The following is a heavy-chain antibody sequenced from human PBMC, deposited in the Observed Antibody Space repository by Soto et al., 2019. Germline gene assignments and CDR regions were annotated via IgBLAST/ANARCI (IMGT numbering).Heavy chain of an antibody. V-gene: IGHV4-34*01. CDR1: GGSFSGYY. Sequence: PSETLSLTCAVYGGSFSGYYWSWIRQPPGKGLEWIGEINHSGSTNYNPSLKSRVTISVDTSKNQFSLKLSSVTAADTAVYYCHILTSTFDYWGQGTLVTVSS. CDR2: INHSGST. CDR3: HILTSTFDY. D-gene: IGHD3-9*01. J-gene: IGHJ4*02.